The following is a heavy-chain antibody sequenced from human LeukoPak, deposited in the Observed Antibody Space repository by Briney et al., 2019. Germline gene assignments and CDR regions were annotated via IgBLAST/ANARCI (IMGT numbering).Heavy chain of an antibody. CDR3: AKEKTLGYNIDAFDI. CDR1: GFTFRSYA. CDR2: ISGTGDST. J-gene: IGHJ3*02. Sequence: PGGSLRLSCAASGFTFRSYAISWVRQAPGQGLEWVLAISGTGDSTYYADSVKGRFTISRDNSKNALFLQMNSLRAEDTAVYYCAKEKTLGYNIDAFDIWGQGTMVTVSS. V-gene: IGHV3-23*01. D-gene: IGHD5-12*01.